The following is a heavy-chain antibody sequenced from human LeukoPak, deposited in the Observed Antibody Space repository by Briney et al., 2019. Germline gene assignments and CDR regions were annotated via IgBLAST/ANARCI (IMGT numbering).Heavy chain of an antibody. J-gene: IGHJ4*02. Sequence: GGSLRLSCAASGFTFSGYAMSWVRQAPGKGLEWVSAISGSGGSTYYADSVKGRFTISRDNSKNTLYLQMNSLRAEDTAVYYCAKDGYSDYDPTYFDYWGQGTLVTVSS. V-gene: IGHV3-23*01. CDR1: GFTFSGYA. D-gene: IGHD5-12*01. CDR3: AKDGYSDYDPTYFDY. CDR2: ISGSGGST.